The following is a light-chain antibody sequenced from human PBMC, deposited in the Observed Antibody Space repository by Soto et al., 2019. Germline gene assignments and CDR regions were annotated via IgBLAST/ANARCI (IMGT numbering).Light chain of an antibody. CDR1: QSISTW. Sequence: DIQMTQSPSTLSASVGDRVTLTCRASQSISTWLAWYQQKPGKAPKLLIYDASSLESGVPSRFSGSGSGTEFTLTISSLQPDDFATYYCQQYDSHLWTFGQGTMVDIK. CDR2: DAS. CDR3: QQYDSHLWT. J-gene: IGKJ1*01. V-gene: IGKV1-5*01.